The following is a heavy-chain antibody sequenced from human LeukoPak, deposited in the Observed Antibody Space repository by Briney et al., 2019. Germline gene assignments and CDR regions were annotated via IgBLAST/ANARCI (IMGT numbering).Heavy chain of an antibody. V-gene: IGHV3-11*04. CDR3: AKGSLLWFGELPEPLDY. Sequence: GGSLRLSCAVSGFTFSDYYMSWIRQAPGKGLEWLSYISSSGSIIYYADSVKGRFTISRDNSKNTLYLQMNSLRAEDTAVYYCAKGSLLWFGELPEPLDYWGQGTLVTVSS. CDR1: GFTFSDYY. D-gene: IGHD3-10*01. J-gene: IGHJ4*02. CDR2: ISSSGSII.